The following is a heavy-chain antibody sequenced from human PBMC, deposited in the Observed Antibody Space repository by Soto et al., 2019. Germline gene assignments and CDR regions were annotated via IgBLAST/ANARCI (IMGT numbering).Heavy chain of an antibody. CDR1: GFTFSSYS. Sequence: GGSLRLSCAASGFTFSSYSMNWVRQAPGKGLEWVSSISSSSYIYYADSVKGRFTISRDNAKNSLYLQMNSLRAEDTAVYYCARVETYYYDSPPGWGQGTLVTVSS. CDR3: ARVETYYYDSPPG. V-gene: IGHV3-21*01. J-gene: IGHJ4*02. CDR2: ISSSSYI. D-gene: IGHD3-22*01.